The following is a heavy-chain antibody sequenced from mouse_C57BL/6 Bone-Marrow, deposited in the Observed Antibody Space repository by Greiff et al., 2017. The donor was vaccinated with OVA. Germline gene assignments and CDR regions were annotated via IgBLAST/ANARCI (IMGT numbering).Heavy chain of an antibody. Sequence: EVKLVESEGGLVQPGSSMKLSCTASGFTFSDYYMAWVRQVPEKGLEWVANINYDGSSTYYLDSLKSRFIISRDNAKNILYLHMSSLKSEDTATYYCARDDGNYGVAYWGQGTLVTVSA. CDR1: GFTFSDYY. J-gene: IGHJ3*01. CDR2: INYDGSST. D-gene: IGHD2-1*01. CDR3: ARDDGNYGVAY. V-gene: IGHV5-16*01.